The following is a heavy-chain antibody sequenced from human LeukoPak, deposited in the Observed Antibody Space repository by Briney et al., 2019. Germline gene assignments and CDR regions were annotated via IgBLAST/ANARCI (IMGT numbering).Heavy chain of an antibody. V-gene: IGHV4-34*01. CDR3: ARGLGYCSGGSCYGPYYYYYGMDV. D-gene: IGHD2-15*01. Sequence: SETLSLTCAVYGGSFSGYYWSWIRQPPGEGLEWIGEINHSGSTNYNPSLKSRVTISVDTSKNQFSLKLSSVTAADTAVYYCARGLGYCSGGSCYGPYYYYYGMDVWGQGTTVTVSS. CDR2: INHSGST. CDR1: GGSFSGYY. J-gene: IGHJ6*02.